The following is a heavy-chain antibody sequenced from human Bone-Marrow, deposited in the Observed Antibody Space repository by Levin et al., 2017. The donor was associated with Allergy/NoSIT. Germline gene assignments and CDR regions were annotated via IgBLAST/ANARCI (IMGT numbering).Heavy chain of an antibody. D-gene: IGHD2-2*01. J-gene: IGHJ4*02. CDR1: GYTFTSHY. Sequence: GASVKVSCKASGYTFTSHYIHWVRQAPGQGLEWMGIINSNTGGTQYPQKFQGRVTMTRDTSTSTVYMELSSLTSGDTAVYNCARDRGVPATFTWGPYFDYWGQGTLVTVSS. CDR3: ARDRGVPATFTWGPYFDY. V-gene: IGHV1-46*01. CDR2: INSNTGGT.